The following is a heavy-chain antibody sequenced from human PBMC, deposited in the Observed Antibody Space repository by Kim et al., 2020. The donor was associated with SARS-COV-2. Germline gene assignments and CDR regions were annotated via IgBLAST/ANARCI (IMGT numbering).Heavy chain of an antibody. V-gene: IGHV4-34*01. Sequence: SETLSLTCAVYGGSFRGYYWSWIRQPPGKGLEWIGEINHSGSTNYNPSLKSRVTISVDTSKNPFSLKLSSVTAADTAVYYCARGPLRYFDWLLLNYYYYGMDVLCQGTTVTVSS. D-gene: IGHD3-9*01. CDR2: INHSGST. CDR1: GGSFRGYY. J-gene: IGHJ6*02. CDR3: ARGPLRYFDWLLLNYYYYGMDV.